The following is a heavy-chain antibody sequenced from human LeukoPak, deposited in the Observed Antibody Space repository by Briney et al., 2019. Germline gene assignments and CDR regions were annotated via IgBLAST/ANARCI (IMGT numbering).Heavy chain of an antibody. CDR1: GGSFSGYY. Sequence: PSETLSLTCAVYGGSFSGYYWSWIRQPPGKGLEWIGEINHSGSTNYNPSLKSRVTISVDTSKNQFSLKLSSVTAADTAAYYCARHYCSGGSCYLEYWGQGTLVTVSS. CDR3: ARHYCSGGSCYLEY. D-gene: IGHD2-15*01. CDR2: INHSGST. V-gene: IGHV4-34*01. J-gene: IGHJ4*02.